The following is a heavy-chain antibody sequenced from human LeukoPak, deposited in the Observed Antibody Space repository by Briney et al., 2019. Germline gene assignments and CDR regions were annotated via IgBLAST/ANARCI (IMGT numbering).Heavy chain of an antibody. Sequence: GGSLRLSCAASGFTFSSYAMHWVRQAPGKGLEWVAVISYDGSNKYYADSVKGRFTISRDNSKNTLYLQMNSLRAEDTAVYYCAREEGDMLESWFDPWGQGTLVTVSS. D-gene: IGHD2-21*02. J-gene: IGHJ5*02. CDR1: GFTFSSYA. CDR3: AREEGDMLESWFDP. V-gene: IGHV3-30-3*01. CDR2: ISYDGSNK.